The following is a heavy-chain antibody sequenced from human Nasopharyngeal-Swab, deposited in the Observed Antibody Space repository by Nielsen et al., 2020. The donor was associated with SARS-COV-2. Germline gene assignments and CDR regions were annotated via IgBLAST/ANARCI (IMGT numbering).Heavy chain of an antibody. J-gene: IGHJ6*03. CDR2: ISGSGGST. V-gene: IGHV3-23*01. CDR3: AKTAGAADYDYYYMDV. Sequence: WIRQPPGKGLEWVSAISGSGGSTYYADSVKGRFTISRDNSKNTLYLQMNSLRAEDTAVYYCAKTAGAADYDYYYMDVWGKGTTVTVSS. D-gene: IGHD6-13*01.